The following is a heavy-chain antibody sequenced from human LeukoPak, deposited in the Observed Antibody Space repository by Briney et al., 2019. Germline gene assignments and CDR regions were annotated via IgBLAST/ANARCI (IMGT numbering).Heavy chain of an antibody. CDR1: GYSISNGYY. Sequence: SGTLSLTCTVSGYSISNGYYWGWVRQPPGKGLEWIGTIHHSGTTYYSPSLRSRVTTSVDTSKNQFSLSLSSVTAADTAVYYCARSYYDTRGRFDPWGQGTLVTVSS. J-gene: IGHJ5*02. D-gene: IGHD3-22*01. CDR2: IHHSGTT. CDR3: ARSYYDTRGRFDP. V-gene: IGHV4-38-2*02.